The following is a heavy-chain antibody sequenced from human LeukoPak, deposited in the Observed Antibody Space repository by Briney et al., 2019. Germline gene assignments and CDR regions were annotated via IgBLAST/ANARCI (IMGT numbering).Heavy chain of an antibody. J-gene: IGHJ4*02. CDR2: IFYSGST. CDR1: GGSISSYY. CDR3: ARVGDTSYYGSGSHRVIDF. V-gene: IGHV4-59*12. D-gene: IGHD3-10*01. Sequence: SETLSLTCTVSGGSISSYYWSWIRQPPGKGLEWIGYIFYSGSTKYNPSLKSRVTISVDTSKNQFSLKLSSVTAADTAVYYCARVGDTSYYGSGSHRVIDFWGQGTLVTVSS.